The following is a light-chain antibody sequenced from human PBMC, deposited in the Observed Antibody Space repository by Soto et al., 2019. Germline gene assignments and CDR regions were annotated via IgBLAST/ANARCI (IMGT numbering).Light chain of an antibody. J-gene: IGLJ1*01. CDR1: SSDVGGYNY. V-gene: IGLV2-14*01. CDR2: DVS. Sequence: QSALTQPASVSGSPGQSITISCTGTSSDVGGYNYVSWYQQHPGKAPKFLIFDVSNRPSGVSNRFSGSKSGNTASLTISGLQAEDEADYYCSSYTSSSTLSVFGTGTKLTVL. CDR3: SSYTSSSTLSV.